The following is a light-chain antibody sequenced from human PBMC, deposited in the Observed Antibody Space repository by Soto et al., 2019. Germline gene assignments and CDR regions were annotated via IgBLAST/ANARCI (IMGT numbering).Light chain of an antibody. CDR2: DTS. Sequence: EVVLTQSPATLSVSPGEGVTLSCRASQGIGDTLAWYQHKPGQTPRLLIYDTSSRATGIPDRFGGSGSGTDFTLTISRLEPEDFAVYYCQQYGSSPLTFGGGTKVQIK. V-gene: IGKV3-20*01. J-gene: IGKJ4*01. CDR1: QGIGDT. CDR3: QQYGSSPLT.